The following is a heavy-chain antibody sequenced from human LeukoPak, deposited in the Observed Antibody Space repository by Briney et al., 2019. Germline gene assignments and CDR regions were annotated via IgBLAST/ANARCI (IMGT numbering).Heavy chain of an antibody. CDR1: GFTFSSYW. J-gene: IGHJ4*02. CDR2: IKQDGSEK. V-gene: IGHV3-7*01. CDR3: AKRGYSGYGYYFDY. D-gene: IGHD5-12*01. Sequence: GGSLRLSCAASGFTFSSYWMSWVRQAPGKGLEWVANIKQDGSEKYYVDSVKGRFTISRDNAKNSLYLQMNSLRAEDTAVYYCAKRGYSGYGYYFDYWGQGTLVTVPS.